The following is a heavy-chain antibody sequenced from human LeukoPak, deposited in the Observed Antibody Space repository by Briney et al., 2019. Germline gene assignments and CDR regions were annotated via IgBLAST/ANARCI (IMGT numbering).Heavy chain of an antibody. V-gene: IGHV3-48*03. CDR3: ARDYCSGGSCYSHYYYYYMDV. J-gene: IGHJ6*03. Sequence: PGGSLRLSCAASGFTFSSYEMNWVRQAPGKGLEWVSYISSSGSTIYYADSVKGRFTISRDNAKNSLYLQMNSLGAEDTAVYYCARDYCSGGSCYSHYYYYYMDVWGKGTTVTVSS. CDR1: GFTFSSYE. D-gene: IGHD2-15*01. CDR2: ISSSGSTI.